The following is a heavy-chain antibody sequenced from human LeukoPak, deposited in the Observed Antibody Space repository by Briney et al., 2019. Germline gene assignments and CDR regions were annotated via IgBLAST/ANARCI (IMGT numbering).Heavy chain of an antibody. CDR2: ISDSVGST. V-gene: IGHV3-23*01. CDR1: RFTFRTYA. D-gene: IGHD3-10*01. Sequence: GGSLRLSCVGSRFTFRTYAMIWVRQAPGKGLQWVSAISDSVGSTYYADSVKGRFTISRDNSKNTLYLQMHSLRAEDTAVYYCAKSLNCYDSGTSRRDFAYWGQGTLVTVSS. CDR3: AKSLNCYDSGTSRRDFAY. J-gene: IGHJ4*02.